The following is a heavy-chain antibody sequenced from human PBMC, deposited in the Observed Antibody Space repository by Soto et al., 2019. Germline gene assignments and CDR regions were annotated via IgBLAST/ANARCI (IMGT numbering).Heavy chain of an antibody. CDR2: IYTSGST. Sequence: SETLSLTCTVSGGSISSYYWSWIRQPAGKGLEWIGRIYTSGSTNYNPSLKSRVTMSVDTSKNQFSLKLSSVTAADTAVYYCARANSLGFWSGYYTPDYNWFDPWGQGTLVTVS. CDR1: GGSISSYY. J-gene: IGHJ5*02. CDR3: ARANSLGFWSGYYTPDYNWFDP. D-gene: IGHD3-3*01. V-gene: IGHV4-4*07.